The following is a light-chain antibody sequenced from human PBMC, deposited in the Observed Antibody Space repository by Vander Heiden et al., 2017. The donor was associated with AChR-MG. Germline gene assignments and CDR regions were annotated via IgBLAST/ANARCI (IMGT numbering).Light chain of an antibody. CDR2: YDD. J-gene: IGLJ3*02. V-gene: IGLV3-21*04. CDR3: RVWDSGSGHWV. CDR1: NIGSKS. Sequence: SYVLTQPPSMSVAPGKTASISCGGNNIGSKSVHWDQQKPGQAPVLVIYYDDDRPSGIPERFSGSRSGSTATLTISRVEAGDEADYYCRVWDSGSGHWVLGGGTKLTVL.